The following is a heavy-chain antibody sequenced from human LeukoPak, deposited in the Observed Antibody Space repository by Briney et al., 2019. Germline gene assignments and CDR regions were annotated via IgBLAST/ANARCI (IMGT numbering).Heavy chain of an antibody. CDR3: ASSYSSGWYFDY. CDR2: INHSGST. V-gene: IGHV4-34*01. J-gene: IGHJ4*02. D-gene: IGHD6-19*01. Sequence: SETLSLTCAVYGGSFSGYYWSWIRQPPGKGLEWIGEINHSGSTNYNPSLKSRVTISVDTSKNQFSLKLSSVTAADTAVYYCASSYSSGWYFDYWGQGTLVTVSP. CDR1: GGSFSGYY.